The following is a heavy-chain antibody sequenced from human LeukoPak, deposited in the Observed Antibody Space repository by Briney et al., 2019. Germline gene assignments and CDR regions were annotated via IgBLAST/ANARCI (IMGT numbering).Heavy chain of an antibody. CDR3: ARKVAATALDY. CDR1: GFTFSSYA. V-gene: IGHV3-30*04. J-gene: IGHJ4*02. Sequence: GGSLRLSCAASGFTFSSYAMHWVRQAPGKGLEWVAVISYDGSNKYYADSVKGRFTISRDNSKNTLYLQMNSLSAEDTAVYYCARKVAATALDYWGQGTLVTVSS. D-gene: IGHD2-15*01. CDR2: ISYDGSNK.